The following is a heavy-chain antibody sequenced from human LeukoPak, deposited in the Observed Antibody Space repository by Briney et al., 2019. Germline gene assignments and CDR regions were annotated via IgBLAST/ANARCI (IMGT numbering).Heavy chain of an antibody. V-gene: IGHV4-39*07. CDR3: ARVRPTYYYGSGSYLASLDY. Sequence: SETLSLTCTVSGGSISSSSYYWGWIRQPPGKGLEWIGSIYYSGSTYYNPPLKSRVTTSVDTSKNQFSLKLSSVTAADTAVYYCARVRPTYYYGSGSYLASLDYWGQGTLVTVSS. CDR2: IYYSGST. CDR1: GGSISSSSYY. J-gene: IGHJ4*02. D-gene: IGHD3-10*01.